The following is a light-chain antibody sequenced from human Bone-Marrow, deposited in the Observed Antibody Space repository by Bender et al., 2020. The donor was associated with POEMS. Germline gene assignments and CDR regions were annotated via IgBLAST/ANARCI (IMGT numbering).Light chain of an antibody. CDR3: AAWDDSLNGWV. J-gene: IGLJ3*02. Sequence: QSVLTQPPSASATPGQWVTVSCSGSSSNIGINTVNWYQHLPGTAPKLLIYYNNQRPSGVPDRFSGSKSGTSASLAISGLQSDDEADYYCAAWDDSLNGWVFGGGTKLTVL. CDR1: SSNIGINT. CDR2: YNN. V-gene: IGLV1-44*01.